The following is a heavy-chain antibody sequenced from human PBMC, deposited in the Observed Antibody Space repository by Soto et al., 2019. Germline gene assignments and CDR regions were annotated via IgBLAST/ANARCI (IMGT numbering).Heavy chain of an antibody. D-gene: IGHD3-10*01. Sequence: GASVKVSCKASGYTISNYYMHWVRQAPGQGLEWMGIINPSGGSTSFAQKFQGRVTMTRDTSTSTVYMELSGLRSEDTAVYYCARTITMVRGVISFDYWGQGTQVTVS. V-gene: IGHV1-46*03. CDR1: GYTISNYY. CDR2: INPSGGST. CDR3: ARTITMVRGVISFDY. J-gene: IGHJ4*02.